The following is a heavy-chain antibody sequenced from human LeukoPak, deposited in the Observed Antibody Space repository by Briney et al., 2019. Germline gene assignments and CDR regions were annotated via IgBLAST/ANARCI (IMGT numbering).Heavy chain of an antibody. D-gene: IGHD2-15*01. CDR2: IKQDGSEK. J-gene: IGHJ4*02. V-gene: IGHV3-7*05. CDR3: ARDWGPCSGVGCQQLVDY. CDR1: TFTCYSMW. Sequence: GGSLRCSCSGSTFTCYSMWRVWHRQAPGKGLEWVANIKQDGSEKFYVDSVKGRFTISRDNAKNSLFLQMNSLRAEDTAVYYCARDWGPCSGVGCQQLVDYWGQGTLVTVSS.